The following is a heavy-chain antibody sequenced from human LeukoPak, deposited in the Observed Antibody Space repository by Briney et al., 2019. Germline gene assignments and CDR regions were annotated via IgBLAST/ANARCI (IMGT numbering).Heavy chain of an antibody. Sequence: PSETLSLTCAVYGGSFSGYYWNWIRQPPGKGLEWIGEINHCGTTNYNPSLKSRVTMSVDTSKNQFSLKVNSVTDADTGVYYCARGYCSGGSCYPLKSIYYYYMDVWGTGTTVTVYS. V-gene: IGHV4-34*01. CDR2: INHCGTT. CDR1: GGSFSGYY. CDR3: ARGYCSGGSCYPLKSIYYYYMDV. J-gene: IGHJ6*03. D-gene: IGHD2-15*01.